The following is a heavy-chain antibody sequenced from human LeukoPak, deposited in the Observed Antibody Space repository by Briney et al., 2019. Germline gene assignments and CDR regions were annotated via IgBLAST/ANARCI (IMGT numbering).Heavy chain of an antibody. D-gene: IGHD6-6*01. V-gene: IGHV3-23*01. CDR2: LSDAGVRI. CDR1: GFTFSSYG. J-gene: IGHJ4*02. Sequence: GGSLRLSCAASGFTFSSYGMSWVRQAPGKGLEWVSGLSDAGVRIFYADSVRGRFTVSRDNSKNTLYLQMDSLRAEDTAVYYCANTHCDSSPIVWNFWGQGTLVTVSS. CDR3: ANTHCDSSPIVWNF.